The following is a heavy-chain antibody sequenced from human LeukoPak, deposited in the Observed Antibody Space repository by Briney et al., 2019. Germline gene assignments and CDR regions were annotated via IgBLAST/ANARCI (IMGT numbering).Heavy chain of an antibody. J-gene: IGHJ4*02. V-gene: IGHV3-21*01. Sequence: GGSLRLSCAASGFTFSSYSMTWVRQAPGKGLEWVSSISSSSSYIYYADSVKGRFTISRDNAKNSLYLQMNSLRAEDTAVYYCARGSQQQLVDLAGYWGQGTLVTVSS. CDR3: ARGSQQQLVDLAGY. CDR2: ISSSSSYI. CDR1: GFTFSSYS. D-gene: IGHD6-13*01.